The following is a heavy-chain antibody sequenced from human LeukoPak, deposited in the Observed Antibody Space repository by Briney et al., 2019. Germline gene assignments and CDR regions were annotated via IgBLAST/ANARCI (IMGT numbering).Heavy chain of an antibody. D-gene: IGHD6-13*01. Sequence: PGGSLRLSRAASGFTFSDYYMSWVRQAPGKGLEWVSAISGSGGSTYYADSVKGRFTISRDNSKNTLYLQMNSLRAEDTAVYYCAKDAAAALRVNWFDPWGQGTLVTVSS. CDR1: GFTFSDYY. J-gene: IGHJ5*02. CDR3: AKDAAAALRVNWFDP. CDR2: ISGSGGST. V-gene: IGHV3-23*01.